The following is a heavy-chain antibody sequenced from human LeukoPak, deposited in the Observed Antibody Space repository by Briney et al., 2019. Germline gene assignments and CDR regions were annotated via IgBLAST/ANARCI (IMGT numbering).Heavy chain of an antibody. D-gene: IGHD6-13*01. CDR1: GGSISSSSYF. CDR3: ARGGSSSWYVPFDY. V-gene: IGHV4-39*01. CDR2: VYDSGST. J-gene: IGHJ4*02. Sequence: SETLSLTCTVSGGSISSSSYFWGWLRQPPGKGLEWIGSVYDSGSTYYNPSLKSRVTISVDTSKNQFSLKLSSVTAADTAVYYCARGGSSSWYVPFDYWGQGTLVTVSS.